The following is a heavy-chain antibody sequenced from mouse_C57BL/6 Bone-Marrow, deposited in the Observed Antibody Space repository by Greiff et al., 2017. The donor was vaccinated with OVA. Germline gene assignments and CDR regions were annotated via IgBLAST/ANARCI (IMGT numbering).Heavy chain of an antibody. V-gene: IGHV1-81*01. Sequence: VQLQQSGAELARPGASVKLSCKASGYTFTSYGISWVKQRTGQGLEWIGEIYPRSGNTYYNEKFKGKATLTADKSSSTAYMELRSLTSEDSAVYFCARSYGYLNYYAMDYWGQGTSVTVSS. CDR2: IYPRSGNT. D-gene: IGHD2-2*01. J-gene: IGHJ4*01. CDR1: GYTFTSYG. CDR3: ARSYGYLNYYAMDY.